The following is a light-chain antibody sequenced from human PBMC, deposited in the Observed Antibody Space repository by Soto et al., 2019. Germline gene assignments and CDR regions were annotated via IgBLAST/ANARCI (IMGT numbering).Light chain of an antibody. Sequence: EIVMTQSPATLSVSQGERATLSCRASQSVSSNLAWYQQKPGQAPRLLIYGASTRATGIPARFSGSGSGTDFTLTISSLEPEDFAVYYCQQRSNWPLTFGQGTRLEIK. CDR1: QSVSSN. CDR3: QQRSNWPLT. CDR2: GAS. V-gene: IGKV3-15*01. J-gene: IGKJ5*01.